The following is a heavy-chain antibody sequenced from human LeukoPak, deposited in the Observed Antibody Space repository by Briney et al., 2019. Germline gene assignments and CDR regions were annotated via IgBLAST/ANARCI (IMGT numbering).Heavy chain of an antibody. CDR3: ARVGPLPKYCSGGSCSYRPGPFHWYFDL. J-gene: IGHJ2*01. CDR2: INPNSGGT. D-gene: IGHD2-15*01. V-gene: IGHV1-2*02. CDR1: GYTFTGYY. Sequence: ASVKVSFKTSGYTFTGYYMHWVRQAPGQRLEWMGWINPNSGGTNYAQKFQGRVTMTRDTSISTAYMELDSLISDDTAVYYCARVGPLPKYCSGGSCSYRPGPFHWYFDLWGRGTLVTVSS.